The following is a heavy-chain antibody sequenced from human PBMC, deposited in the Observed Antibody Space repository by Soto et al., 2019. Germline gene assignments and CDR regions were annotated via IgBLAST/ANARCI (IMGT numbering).Heavy chain of an antibody. V-gene: IGHV3-30*18. Sequence: LRLSCAASGFTFSSYGMHWVRQAPGKGLEWVAVISYDGSNKYYADSVKGRFTISRDNSKNTLYLQMNSLRAEDTAVYYCAKDLYTTYYDILTGYDYWGQGTLVTVSS. CDR2: ISYDGSNK. CDR1: GFTFSSYG. CDR3: AKDLYTTYYDILTGYDY. D-gene: IGHD3-9*01. J-gene: IGHJ4*02.